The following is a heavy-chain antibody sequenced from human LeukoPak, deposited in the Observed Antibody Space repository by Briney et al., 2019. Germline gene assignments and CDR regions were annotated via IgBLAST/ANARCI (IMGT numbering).Heavy chain of an antibody. CDR3: ARDLEGLRGAGY. J-gene: IGHJ4*02. V-gene: IGHV3-72*01. CDR2: IRNKANSYTT. CDR1: GFIFSDHY. Sequence: GGCLRLSCAASGFIFSDHYMDWVRQAPGRGLEWIGRIRNKANSYTTEYAASVKGRFTISRDDSKNSLYLQMNTLKIDDTAVYYCARDLEGLRGAGYWGQGTLVSVSS. D-gene: IGHD3/OR15-3a*01.